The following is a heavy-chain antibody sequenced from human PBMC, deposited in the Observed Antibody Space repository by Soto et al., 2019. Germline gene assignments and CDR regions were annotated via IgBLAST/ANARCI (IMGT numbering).Heavy chain of an antibody. Sequence: GESLKISCKGSGYSFTSYWIGWVRQMPGKGLEWMGIIYPGDSDTRYSPSFQGKVTISADKSISTAYLQWSSLKASDTAMYYCARQLSRGAEAKDAFDIWGQGTMVTVSS. CDR1: GYSFTSYW. CDR2: IYPGDSDT. V-gene: IGHV5-51*01. CDR3: ARQLSRGAEAKDAFDI. J-gene: IGHJ3*02. D-gene: IGHD3-10*01.